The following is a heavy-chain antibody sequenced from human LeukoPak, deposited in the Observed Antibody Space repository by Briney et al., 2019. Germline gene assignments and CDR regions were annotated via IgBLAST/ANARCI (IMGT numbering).Heavy chain of an antibody. D-gene: IGHD3-9*01. CDR3: ARHGILTDHSVRF. J-gene: IGHJ4*02. Sequence: SETLSLTCTVSGGSITGKNDYWGWISQTPGKGLEWIGTVFHTGITHYNPSLKSRISISVDTSKNQFSLNLNSVTAADTALYYCARHGILTDHSVRFWGQGILVTVSA. V-gene: IGHV4-39*01. CDR1: GGSITGKNDY. CDR2: VFHTGIT.